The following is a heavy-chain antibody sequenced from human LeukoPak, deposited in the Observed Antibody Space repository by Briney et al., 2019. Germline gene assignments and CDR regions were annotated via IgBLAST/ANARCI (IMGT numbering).Heavy chain of an antibody. D-gene: IGHD5-12*01. CDR3: ARGRGYSGYEIDY. CDR1: GGSFSGYY. V-gene: IGHV4-34*01. J-gene: IGHJ4*02. CDR2: INHSGST. Sequence: SETLSLTCAVYGGSFSGYYWSWIRQPPGKGLEWIGEINHSGSTNYNPSLKSRVTMSVDTSKNQFSLKLSSVTAADTAVYYCARGRGYSGYEIDYWGQGTLATVSS.